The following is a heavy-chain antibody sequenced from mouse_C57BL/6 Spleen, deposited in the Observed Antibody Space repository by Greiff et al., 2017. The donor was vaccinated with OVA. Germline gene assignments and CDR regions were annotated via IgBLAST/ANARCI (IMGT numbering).Heavy chain of an antibody. CDR2: ISDGGSYT. J-gene: IGHJ3*01. V-gene: IGHV5-4*01. CDR3: AREGWLLRGAY. Sequence: DVKLVESGGGLVKPGGSLKLSCAASGFTFSSYAMSWVRQTPEKRLEWVATISDGGSYTYYPDNVKGRFTISRDNAKNNLYLQMSHLKSEDTAMYYCAREGWLLRGAYWGQGTLVTVSA. D-gene: IGHD2-3*01. CDR1: GFTFSSYA.